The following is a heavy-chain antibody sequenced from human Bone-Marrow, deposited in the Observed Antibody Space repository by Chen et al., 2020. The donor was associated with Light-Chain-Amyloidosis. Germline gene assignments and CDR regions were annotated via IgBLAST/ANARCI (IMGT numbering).Heavy chain of an antibody. Sequence: EVQLVESGGGLVKPGGSLRLSCAASGFTFSTYGMNWVRQAPGKGLEWVSCISSTSSYIYYAESVDGRITMGGNSARNSVFLQINGPRTGDAAVYYWVSTRSTGTAVDCWRLKTLVIVSS. D-gene: IGHD2-2*01. CDR3: VSTRSTGTAVDC. V-gene: IGHV3-21*01. CDR1: GFTFSTYG. J-gene: IGHJ4*02. CDR2: ISSTSSYI.